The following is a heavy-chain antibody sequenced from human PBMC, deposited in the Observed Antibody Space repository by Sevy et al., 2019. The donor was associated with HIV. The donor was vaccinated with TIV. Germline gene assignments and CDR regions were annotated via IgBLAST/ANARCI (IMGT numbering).Heavy chain of an antibody. CDR3: AVAVSVIPSATPPKFDS. Sequence: SETLSLTCTVSGGSISRTDSLWAWIRQPPGKGLEWIGYIYHPGSDYYNPSLKSRVTISVDKSKNQFSLRLNSVTAADTAVYYCAVAVSVIPSATPPKFDSWGQGALVTVSS. CDR1: GGSISRTDSL. CDR2: IYHPGSD. D-gene: IGHD2-15*01. V-gene: IGHV4-30-4*08. J-gene: IGHJ4*02.